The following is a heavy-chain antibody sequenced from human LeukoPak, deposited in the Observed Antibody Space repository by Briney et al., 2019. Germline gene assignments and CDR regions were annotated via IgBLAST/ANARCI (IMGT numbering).Heavy chain of an antibody. CDR1: GFTFSSYG. J-gene: IGHJ6*03. CDR2: ISYDGSNK. Sequence: GGSLRLSCAASGFTFSSYGMHWVRQAPGKGLEWVAVISYDGSNKYYADSVKGRFTISRDNSKNTLYLQMNSLRAEDTAVYYCAEDPPKYYYYYYMDVWGKGTTVTVSS. V-gene: IGHV3-30*18. CDR3: AEDPPKYYYYYYMDV.